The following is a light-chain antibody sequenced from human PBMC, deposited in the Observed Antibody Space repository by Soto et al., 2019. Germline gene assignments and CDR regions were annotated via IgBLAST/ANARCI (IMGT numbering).Light chain of an antibody. J-gene: IGLJ1*01. CDR2: EVS. V-gene: IGLV2-8*01. CDR1: SSDVGGYNY. Sequence: QSALTQPPSASGSPGQSVTISCTGTSSDVGGYNYVSWYQQHPGKAPKLMIYEVSKRPSGVPDRFSGSKSGNTASLTVSGLQAEDEADYYCSSYAGSNGVFLTGSKLTVL. CDR3: SSYAGSNGV.